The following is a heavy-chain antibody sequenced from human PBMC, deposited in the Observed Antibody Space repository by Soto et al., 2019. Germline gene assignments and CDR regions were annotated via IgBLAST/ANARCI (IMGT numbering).Heavy chain of an antibody. CDR3: ARLSAPIIVVVPAAIPPRDYYYYMDV. J-gene: IGHJ6*03. CDR2: INHSGST. V-gene: IGHV4-34*01. D-gene: IGHD2-2*01. Sequence: SETLSLTCAVYGGSFSGYCWSWIRQPPGKGLEWIGEINHSGSTNYNPSLKSRVTISVDTSKNQFSLKLSSVTAADTAVYYCARLSAPIIVVVPAAIPPRDYYYYMDVWGKGTTVTVSS. CDR1: GGSFSGYC.